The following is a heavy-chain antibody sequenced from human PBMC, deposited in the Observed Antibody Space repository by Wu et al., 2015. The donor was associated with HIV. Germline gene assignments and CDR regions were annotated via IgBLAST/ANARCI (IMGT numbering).Heavy chain of an antibody. CDR1: GYTFTGHY. CDR3: AREGLGEWQFYFDN. Sequence: QVQLEQSGAKVKTPGASVKVSCKASGYTFTGHYIHWVRQAPGQGLEWMGYVNSNDGGTKSSQKFQGRVTMTRDTSISTAYMELSGLTSDDTAVYYCAREGLGEWQFYFDNWGQGTLVTVSS. D-gene: IGHD3-16*01. J-gene: IGHJ4*02. V-gene: IGHV1-2*02. CDR2: VNSNDGGT.